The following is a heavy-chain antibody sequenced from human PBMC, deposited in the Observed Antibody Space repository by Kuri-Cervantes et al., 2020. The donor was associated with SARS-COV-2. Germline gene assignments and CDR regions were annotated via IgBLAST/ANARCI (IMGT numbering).Heavy chain of an antibody. CDR1: GFSFSSFG. J-gene: IGHJ5*02. Sequence: GESLKISCAASGFSFSSFGIHWVRQAPGKGLEWVAYIRYDGSNKYYADSVKGRFTISRDNAKNSLYLQMDSLTPEDTALYYCVKDMVIRNDYDFTVRFDHWGQGSLVTVSS. CDR2: IRYDGSNK. CDR3: VKDMVIRNDYDFTVRFDH. V-gene: IGHV3-30*02. D-gene: IGHD3/OR15-3a*01.